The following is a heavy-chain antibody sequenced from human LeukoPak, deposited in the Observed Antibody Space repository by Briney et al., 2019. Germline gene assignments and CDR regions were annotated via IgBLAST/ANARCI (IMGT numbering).Heavy chain of an antibody. V-gene: IGHV1-46*01. CDR2: INPSGGST. CDR1: GYTFTSYY. Sequence: ASVKVSCKASGYTFTSYYMHWVRQAPGQGLEWMGIINPSGGSTGYAQKFQGRVTMTRDTSTSTVYMELSSLRSEDTAVYYCARDSVAVASDYYYGMDVWGQGTTVTVSS. J-gene: IGHJ6*02. D-gene: IGHD6-19*01. CDR3: ARDSVAVASDYYYGMDV.